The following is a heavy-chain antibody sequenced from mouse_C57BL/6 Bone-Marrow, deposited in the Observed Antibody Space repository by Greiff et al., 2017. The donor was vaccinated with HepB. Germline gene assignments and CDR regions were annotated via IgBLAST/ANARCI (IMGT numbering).Heavy chain of an antibody. J-gene: IGHJ2*01. CDR3: ARGLTLYFDY. CDR1: GYSITSGYY. Sequence: VQLKESGPGLVKPSQSLSLTCSVTGYSITSGYYWNWIRQFPGNKLEWMGYISYDGSNNYNPSLKNRISITRDTSKNQFFLKLNSVTTEDTATYYCARGLTLYFDYWGQGTTLTVSS. V-gene: IGHV3-6*01. CDR2: ISYDGSN.